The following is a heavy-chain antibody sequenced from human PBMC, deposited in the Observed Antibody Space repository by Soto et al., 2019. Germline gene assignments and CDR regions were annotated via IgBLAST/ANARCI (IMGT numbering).Heavy chain of an antibody. V-gene: IGHV3-23*01. CDR2: ISGSGGST. Sequence: GGSLRLSCAASGFTFSSYAMSWVRQAPGKGLEWVSAISGSGGSTYYADSVKGRFTISRDNSKNTLYLQMNSLRAEDTAVYYCAKDSLEGIVVVVAALNNNWFDPWGQGTLVTVSS. CDR1: GFTFSSYA. CDR3: AKDSLEGIVVVVAALNNNWFDP. J-gene: IGHJ5*02. D-gene: IGHD2-15*01.